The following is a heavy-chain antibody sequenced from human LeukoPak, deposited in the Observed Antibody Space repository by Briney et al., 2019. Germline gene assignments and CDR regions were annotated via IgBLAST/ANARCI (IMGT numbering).Heavy chain of an antibody. Sequence: SETLSLTCAVYGGSFSGYYWSWIRQPPGKGLEWIGEINHSGSTNYNPSLKSRVTISVDTSKNQFSLKLSSVTAADTAVYYCAGTPARQDFDYWGQGTLVTVSS. CDR2: INHSGST. CDR1: GGSFSGYY. J-gene: IGHJ4*02. D-gene: IGHD6-6*01. V-gene: IGHV4-34*01. CDR3: AGTPARQDFDY.